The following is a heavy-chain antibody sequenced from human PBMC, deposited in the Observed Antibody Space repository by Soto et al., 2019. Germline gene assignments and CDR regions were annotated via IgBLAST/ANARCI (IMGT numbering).Heavy chain of an antibody. J-gene: IGHJ4*02. CDR3: AKDPNLTSDYGVAVDY. CDR1: GFTFSSYS. CDR2: ISSSSSYT. V-gene: IGHV3-21*04. D-gene: IGHD4-17*01. Sequence: PGGSLRLSCAASGFTFSSYSMNWVRQAPGKGLEWVSSISSSSSYTYYADSVKGRFTISRDNSKNTLYLQMNSLRAEDTAVYYCAKDPNLTSDYGVAVDYWGQGTLVTVSS.